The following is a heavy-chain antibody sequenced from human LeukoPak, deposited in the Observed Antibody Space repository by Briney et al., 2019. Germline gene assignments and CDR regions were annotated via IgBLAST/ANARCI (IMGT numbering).Heavy chain of an antibody. D-gene: IGHD5-18*01. V-gene: IGHV1-2*02. Sequence: GASVKVSCKASGYTFTGYYMHWVRQAPGQELEWMGWINPNSGGTNYAQKFQGRVTMTRDTSISTAYMELSRLRSDDTAVYYCARGPPRGGKLWHDYWGQGTLVTVSS. CDR2: INPNSGGT. CDR1: GYTFTGYY. CDR3: ARGPPRGGKLWHDY. J-gene: IGHJ4*02.